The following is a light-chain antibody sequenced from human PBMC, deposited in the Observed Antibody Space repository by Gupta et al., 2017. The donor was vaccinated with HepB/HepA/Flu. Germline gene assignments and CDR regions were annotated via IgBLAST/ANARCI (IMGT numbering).Light chain of an antibody. J-gene: IGLJ2*01. CDR1: SSNIGAGYD. CDR3: QSYDSSLSGSGV. CDR2: GNS. Sequence: QSVLTQPPSVSAAPGQRVTISCPGSSSNIGAGYDVHWYQQLPGTAPKLLIYGNSNRPSGVPDRFSGSKSGTSASLAITGLQAEDEADYYCQSYDSSLSGSGVFGGGTKLTVL. V-gene: IGLV1-40*01.